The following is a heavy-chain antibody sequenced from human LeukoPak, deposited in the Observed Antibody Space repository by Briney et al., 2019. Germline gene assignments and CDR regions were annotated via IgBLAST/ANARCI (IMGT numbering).Heavy chain of an antibody. J-gene: IGHJ3*02. V-gene: IGHV3-48*03. CDR1: GFTFSSYE. Sequence: GGSLRLSCAASGFTFSSYEMNWVRQAPGKGLEWVSYISSSGSTIYYADSAKGRFTISRDNAKNSLYLQMNSLRAEDTAVYYCARGSGVPWINGGFDIWGQGTMVTVSS. CDR3: ARGSGVPWINGGFDI. D-gene: IGHD5-12*01. CDR2: ISSSGSTI.